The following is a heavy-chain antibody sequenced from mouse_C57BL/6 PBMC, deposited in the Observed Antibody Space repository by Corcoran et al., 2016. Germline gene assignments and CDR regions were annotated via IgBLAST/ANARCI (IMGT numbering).Heavy chain of an antibody. V-gene: IGHV1-81*01. CDR1: GYTFTSNG. Sequence: QVQLQQSGAELARPGASVKLSCKASGYTFTSNGISWVKQRTGQGLEWIGEIYPRSGNTYYNEKFKGKATLTADKSSSTAYMELLSLTSEDSAVYFCTRGPYEGYSSPYYYAMDYCGQGTSVIVSA. CDR2: IYPRSGNT. D-gene: IGHD2-3*01. CDR3: TRGPYEGYSSPYYYAMDY. J-gene: IGHJ4*01.